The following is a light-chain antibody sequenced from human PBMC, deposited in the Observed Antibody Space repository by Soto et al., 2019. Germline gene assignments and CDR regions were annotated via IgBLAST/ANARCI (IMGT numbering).Light chain of an antibody. V-gene: IGKV3-15*01. J-gene: IGKJ5*01. CDR2: GAS. Sequence: EIVMTQSPATLSVSPGERATLSCRASQSVSSNLAWYQQKPGQAPRLLIYGASTRATGFPARFSGSGSGTEFTLTISSLQSEDFAVYYCQQYYNWPPITFGQGTRLEIK. CDR1: QSVSSN. CDR3: QQYYNWPPIT.